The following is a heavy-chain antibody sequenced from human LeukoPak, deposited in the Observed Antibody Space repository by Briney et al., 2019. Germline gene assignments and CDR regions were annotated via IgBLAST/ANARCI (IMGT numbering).Heavy chain of an antibody. J-gene: IGHJ3*02. CDR3: ARHDYGDYGTFDI. Sequence: SETLSLTCTVSGGSISSSGYYWGWIRQSPGKGLEWIGSIYYSGGTYSSPSLKSRVTISVDTSKNQFSLKLTSVTAADTAVYYCARHDYGDYGTFDIWGQGTMVTVSS. V-gene: IGHV4-39*01. CDR2: IYYSGGT. D-gene: IGHD4-17*01. CDR1: GGSISSSGYY.